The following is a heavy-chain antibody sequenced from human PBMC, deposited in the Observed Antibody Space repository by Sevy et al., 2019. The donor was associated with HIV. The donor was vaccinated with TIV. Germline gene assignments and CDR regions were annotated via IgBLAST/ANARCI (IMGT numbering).Heavy chain of an antibody. Sequence: GGSLRLSCAASGFTFSSYSMNWVRQAPGKGLEWVSYISRSSSTIYYADSVKGRFTISRDNAKNSLYLQMNSPGDEDTAVYYCARGRLRITMIVVVGGHAFDIWGQGTMVTVSS. V-gene: IGHV3-48*02. J-gene: IGHJ3*02. CDR3: ARGRLRITMIVVVGGHAFDI. CDR2: ISRSSSTI. D-gene: IGHD3-22*01. CDR1: GFTFSSYS.